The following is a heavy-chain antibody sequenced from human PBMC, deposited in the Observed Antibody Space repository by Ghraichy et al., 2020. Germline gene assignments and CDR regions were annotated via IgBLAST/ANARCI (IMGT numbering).Heavy chain of an antibody. CDR2: ISSSSSYI. J-gene: IGHJ4*02. D-gene: IGHD2-15*01. CDR1: GFTFSSYS. CDR3: ARVKYCSGGSCYAQYYFDY. V-gene: IGHV3-21*01. Sequence: GESLNISCAASGFTFSSYSMNWVRQAPGKGLEWVSSISSSSSYIYYADSVKGRFTISRDNAKNSLYLQMNSLRAEDTAVYYCARVKYCSGGSCYAQYYFDYWGQGTLVTVSS.